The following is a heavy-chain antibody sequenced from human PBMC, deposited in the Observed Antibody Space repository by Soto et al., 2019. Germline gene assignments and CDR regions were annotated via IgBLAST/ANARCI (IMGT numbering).Heavy chain of an antibody. CDR2: IIPIFGTA. D-gene: IGHD3-16*01. CDR3: ARDKEGRGWFDP. Sequence: QVQLVQSGAEVKKPGSSVKVSCKASGGTFSSYGISWVRQAPGQGLEWMGGIIPIFGTANYAQKFQGRVTITADESTSTAYMELSSLRSQDTAVYYCARDKEGRGWFDPWGQGSLVTVSS. J-gene: IGHJ5*02. V-gene: IGHV1-69*01. CDR1: GGTFSSYG.